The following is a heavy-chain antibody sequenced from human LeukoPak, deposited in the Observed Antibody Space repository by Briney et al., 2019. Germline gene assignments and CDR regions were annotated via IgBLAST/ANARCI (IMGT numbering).Heavy chain of an antibody. CDR2: ISSDGTNK. CDR3: RAATRYLDYYYDY. Sequence: GGSLRLSCAASRFTFSIFGMHWVRQAPGKGLEWIAVISSDGTNKYYADSVRGRFTISRDNSKDTLYLQMRSLRIEDTAIYYCRAATRYLDYYYDYWGQGTLVTVSS. CDR1: RFTFSIFG. J-gene: IGHJ4*02. V-gene: IGHV3-30*03. D-gene: IGHD3-22*01.